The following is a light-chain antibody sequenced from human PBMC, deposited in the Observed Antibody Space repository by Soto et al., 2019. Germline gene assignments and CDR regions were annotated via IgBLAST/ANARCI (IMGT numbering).Light chain of an antibody. CDR2: LGS. J-gene: IGKJ4*01. CDR3: MQTLQSVT. CDR1: QSLLHSTGSHY. Sequence: DIVMTQSPLSLPVTPGEPASISCRSSQSLLHSTGSHYLDWYLQKPGQSPRLLSYLGSNRASGVPDRCSGSGSGTDFTPKISRVEAEDVGVYYRMQTLQSVTFGGGTKVEIK. V-gene: IGKV2-28*01.